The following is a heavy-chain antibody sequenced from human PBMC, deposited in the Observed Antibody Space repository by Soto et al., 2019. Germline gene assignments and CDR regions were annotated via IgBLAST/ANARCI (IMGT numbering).Heavy chain of an antibody. Sequence: GGSLRLSCAASGFTFSNAWMSWVRQAPGKGLEWVGRIKSKTDGGTTDYAAPVKGRFTISRDDSKNTLYLQMNSLKTEDTPVYYCTTGFVSLRDIVVVPAALDYYYYYGMDVWGQGTTVTVSS. CDR1: GFTFSNAW. J-gene: IGHJ6*01. D-gene: IGHD2-2*01. CDR3: TTGFVSLRDIVVVPAALDYYYYYGMDV. V-gene: IGHV3-15*01. CDR2: IKSKTDGGTT.